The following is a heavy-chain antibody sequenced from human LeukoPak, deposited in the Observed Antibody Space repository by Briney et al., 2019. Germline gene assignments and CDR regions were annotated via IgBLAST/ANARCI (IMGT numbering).Heavy chain of an antibody. Sequence: NPGGSLRLSCAASGITFTNAWLTWVRQAPGKGLEWVGRVKTKGDGGAADYAAPVKGRFTISRDDSTKTVYLQMNSLKTEDTAVYYCARGSKYTSSWSRNKWFDPWGQGTLVTVSS. CDR1: GITFTNAW. CDR3: ARGSKYTSSWSRNKWFDP. D-gene: IGHD6-13*01. V-gene: IGHV3-15*01. CDR2: VKTKGDGGAA. J-gene: IGHJ5*02.